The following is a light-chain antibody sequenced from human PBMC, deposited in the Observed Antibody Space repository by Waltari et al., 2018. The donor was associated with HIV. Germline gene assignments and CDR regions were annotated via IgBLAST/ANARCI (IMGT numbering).Light chain of an antibody. CDR1: QDVNYW. J-gene: IGKJ2*01. V-gene: IGKV1-5*03. CDR2: KAS. CDR3: QQYNSDFYT. Sequence: DIRMTQSPSTLSASVGDRVTITCRASQDVNYWLAWYQQKSGKAPKLLIYKASILDYGVPSRFSGSASGTRFTLIIDGLQPDDFATYYCQQYNSDFYTFGQGTKVE.